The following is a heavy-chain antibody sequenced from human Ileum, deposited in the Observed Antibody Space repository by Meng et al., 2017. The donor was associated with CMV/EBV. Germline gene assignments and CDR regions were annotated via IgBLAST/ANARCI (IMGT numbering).Heavy chain of an antibody. CDR1: GDSISSNF. CDR2: IYSSGST. D-gene: IGHD6-19*01. Sequence: HVALQESGSGLVNPSETLSLTCTVSGDSISSNFWSWIRQPAGKGLEWIGRIYSSGSTFYNPSLNSRVTMSVDTSKNQFSLSLASVTAADTAIYFCAREESVGIAVTGTFDYWGQGILVTVSS. J-gene: IGHJ4*02. V-gene: IGHV4-4*07. CDR3: AREESVGIAVTGTFDY.